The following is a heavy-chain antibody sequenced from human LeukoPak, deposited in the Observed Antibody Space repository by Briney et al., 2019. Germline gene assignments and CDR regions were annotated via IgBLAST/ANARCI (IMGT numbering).Heavy chain of an antibody. D-gene: IGHD3-22*01. CDR3: ARDRGGDSSGFDY. Sequence: PSETLSLTCAVYGGSFSGYYWSWIRQPPGKGLEWIGEINHSGSTNYNPSLKSRVTISVDTSKNQFSLKLSSVTAADTAVYYCARDRGGDSSGFDYWGQGTLVTVSS. J-gene: IGHJ4*02. CDR1: GGSFSGYY. V-gene: IGHV4-34*01. CDR2: INHSGST.